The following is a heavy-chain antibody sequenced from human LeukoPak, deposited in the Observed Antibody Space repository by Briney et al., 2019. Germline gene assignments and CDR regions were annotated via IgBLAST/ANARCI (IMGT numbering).Heavy chain of an antibody. Sequence: SETLSLTCTVSGGSISSYYWSWIRQPPGKGLEWIGYIYYSGSTNYNPSLKSRVTISVDTSKNQFSLKLSSVTAADTAVYYCVRHRKYCSGGSCYFDYWGQGTLVTVSS. CDR2: IYYSGST. V-gene: IGHV4-59*08. CDR3: VRHRKYCSGGSCYFDY. J-gene: IGHJ4*02. CDR1: GGSISSYY. D-gene: IGHD2-15*01.